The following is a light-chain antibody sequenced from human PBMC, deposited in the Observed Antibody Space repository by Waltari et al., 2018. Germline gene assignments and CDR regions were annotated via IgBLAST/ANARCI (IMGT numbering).Light chain of an antibody. Sequence: QSVLTQPPSVSGAPGQRITISCTGVSPNIGGPLVGFYVHWYQQLPGTAPKLLIYGISARPSGIPDRFSGSKSGTSASLAITGLQADDEADYYCQSYDISMSSIVFGTGTRVTVL. J-gene: IGLJ1*01. V-gene: IGLV1-40*01. CDR1: SPNIGGPLVGFY. CDR3: QSYDISMSSIV. CDR2: GIS.